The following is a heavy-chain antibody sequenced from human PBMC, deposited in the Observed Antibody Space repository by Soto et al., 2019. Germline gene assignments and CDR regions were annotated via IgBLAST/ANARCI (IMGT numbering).Heavy chain of an antibody. D-gene: IGHD3-22*01. J-gene: IGHJ4*02. Sequence: PGGSLRPSCAASEFTFSNYAMSWVRQAPGKGLEWVSAISYGGGTTYYADSVKGRFTISRDNSQNTLYLQMNSLRAEDTAVYYCAKNPGYYYDSTGYHFDYWGQGTLVTVSS. V-gene: IGHV3-23*01. CDR1: EFTFSNYA. CDR3: AKNPGYYYDSTGYHFDY. CDR2: ISYGGGTT.